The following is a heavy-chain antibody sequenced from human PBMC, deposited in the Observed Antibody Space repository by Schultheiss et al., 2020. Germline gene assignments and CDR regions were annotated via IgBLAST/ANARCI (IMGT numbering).Heavy chain of an antibody. D-gene: IGHD2-15*01. V-gene: IGHV4-61*01. J-gene: IGHJ6*02. CDR1: GGSVSSGSYY. CDR2: IYYSGST. CDR3: ARVVAATRYETPYGMDV. Sequence: SETLSLTCTVSGGSVSSGSYYWSWIRQPPGKGLEWIGYIYYSGSTNYNPSLKSRVTISVDTSKNQFSLKLSSVTAADTAVYYCARVVAATRYETPYGMDVWGQGTTGTVSS.